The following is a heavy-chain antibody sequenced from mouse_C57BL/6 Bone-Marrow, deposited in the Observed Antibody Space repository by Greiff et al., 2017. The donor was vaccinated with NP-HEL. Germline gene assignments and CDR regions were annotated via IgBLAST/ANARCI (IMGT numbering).Heavy chain of an antibody. CDR1: GFTFNTYA. CDR3: VREGGGITTRPGYAMDY. CDR2: IRSKSSNYAT. D-gene: IGHD1-1*01. V-gene: IGHV10-3*01. Sequence: EVQGVESGGGLVQPKGSLKLSCAASGFTFNTYAMHWVRQAPGKGLEWVARIRSKSSNYATYYADSVEDRFTISRDDSQSMLYLQMNNLKTEDTAMYYCVREGGGITTRPGYAMDYWGQGTSVTVSS. J-gene: IGHJ4*01.